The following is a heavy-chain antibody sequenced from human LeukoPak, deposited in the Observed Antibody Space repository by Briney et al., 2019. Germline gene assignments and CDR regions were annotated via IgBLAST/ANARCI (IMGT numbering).Heavy chain of an antibody. D-gene: IGHD3-10*01. J-gene: IGHJ4*02. Sequence: SQTLSLTCAISGDSVSSNSAAWNWMRQSPSRGLEWLGRTYYRSKWYNDYAVSVKSRITINPDTSKNQFSLQLNSVTPEDTAVYYCARGKLLWFERSAPTTFDYWGQGTLVTVSS. CDR2: TYYRSKWYN. CDR1: GDSVSSNSAA. CDR3: ARGKLLWFERSAPTTFDY. V-gene: IGHV6-1*01.